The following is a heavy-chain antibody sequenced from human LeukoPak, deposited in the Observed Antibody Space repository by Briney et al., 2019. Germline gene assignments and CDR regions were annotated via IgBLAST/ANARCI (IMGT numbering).Heavy chain of an antibody. CDR2: IYYSGST. CDR3: ARSSRGPLRYCSGGSCQGILRENDRLHDAFDI. V-gene: IGHV4-39*07. CDR1: GGSISSSSYF. J-gene: IGHJ3*02. D-gene: IGHD2-15*01. Sequence: PSETLSLTCTVSGGSISSSSYFWAWIRQPPGKGLEWIGSIYYSGSTYYNPSLNSRVTISVDTSKNQFSLKLSSVTAADTAVYYCARSSRGPLRYCSGGSCQGILRENDRLHDAFDIWGQGTMVTVSS.